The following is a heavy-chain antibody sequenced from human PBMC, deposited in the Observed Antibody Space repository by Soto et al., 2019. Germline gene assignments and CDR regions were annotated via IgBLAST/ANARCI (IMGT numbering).Heavy chain of an antibody. CDR2: ISWNSGSI. D-gene: IGHD6-13*01. Sequence: EVQLVESGGGLVQPGRSLRLSCAASGFTFDDYAMHWVRQAPGKGLEWVSGISWNSGSIGYADSVKGRFTISRDNAKNSLYLQMNSLRAEDTALYYCAKATLAAAGYSDYRGQGTLVTVSS. V-gene: IGHV3-9*01. CDR3: AKATLAAAGYSDY. J-gene: IGHJ4*02. CDR1: GFTFDDYA.